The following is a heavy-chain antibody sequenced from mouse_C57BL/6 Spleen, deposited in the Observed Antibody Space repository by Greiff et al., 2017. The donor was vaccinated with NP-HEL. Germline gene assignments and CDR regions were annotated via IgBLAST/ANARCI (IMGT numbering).Heavy chain of an antibody. CDR3: ARAGSSAFDY. V-gene: IGHV3-6*01. D-gene: IGHD1-1*01. CDR1: GYSITSGYY. Sequence: EVQLVESGPGLVKPSQSLSLTCSVTGYSITSGYYWNWIRQFPGNKLEWMGYISYDGSNNYNPSLKNRISITRDTSKNQFFLKLNSVTTEDTATYYCARAGSSAFDYWGQGTTLTVSS. J-gene: IGHJ2*01. CDR2: ISYDGSN.